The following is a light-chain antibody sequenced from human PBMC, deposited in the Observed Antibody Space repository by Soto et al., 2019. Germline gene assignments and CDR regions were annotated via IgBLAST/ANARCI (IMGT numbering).Light chain of an antibody. V-gene: IGKV3-11*01. CDR2: DAS. CDR1: QTINKY. Sequence: EVVLTQSPATLSLSPGERATLSCKASQTINKYLVWLQQKPGQAPRLLISDASKRATGIPARFSGSGSGTDFTLTIRSLEAEDSAVYYCQHRTAWSLTFGQGTKVESK. J-gene: IGKJ1*01. CDR3: QHRTAWSLT.